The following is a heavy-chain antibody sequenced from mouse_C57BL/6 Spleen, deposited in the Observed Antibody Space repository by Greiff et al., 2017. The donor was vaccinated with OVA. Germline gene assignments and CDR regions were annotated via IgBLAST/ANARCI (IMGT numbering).Heavy chain of an antibody. CDR3: AIYGNSFYWYFDV. CDR1: GYAFSSSW. CDR2: IYPGDGDT. D-gene: IGHD2-1*01. Sequence: QVQLQQSGPELVKPGASVKISCKASGYAFSSSWMNWVKQRPGKGLEWIGRIYPGDGDTNYNGKFKGKATLTADKSSSTAYMQLSSLTSEDSAVYFCAIYGNSFYWYFDVWGTGTTVTVSS. J-gene: IGHJ1*03. V-gene: IGHV1-82*01.